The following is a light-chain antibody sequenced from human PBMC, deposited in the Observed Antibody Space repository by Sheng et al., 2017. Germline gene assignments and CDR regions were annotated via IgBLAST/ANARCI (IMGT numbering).Light chain of an antibody. CDR3: QSADSTGTYPLV. J-gene: IGLJ1*01. Sequence: SYDLTQPPSVSVSPGQTAKITCSGDALPKQYVYWYQHKPGQAPVLVIYSDRERPSGIPERFSGSSSGTTVTLTISGVQAEDEADYYCQSADSTGTYPLVFGTGTKVTV. CDR1: ALPKQY. CDR2: SDR. V-gene: IGLV3-25*03.